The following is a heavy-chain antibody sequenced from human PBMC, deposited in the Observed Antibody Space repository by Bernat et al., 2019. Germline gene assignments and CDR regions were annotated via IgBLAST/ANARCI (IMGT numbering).Heavy chain of an antibody. CDR3: ARDTGNSSSYSNAGGWFGP. CDR1: GFTFSSYG. D-gene: IGHD6-6*01. V-gene: IGHV3-33*01. CDR2: IWFDGSNK. Sequence: QVQLVESGGGVVQPGRSLRLSCAVSGFTFSSYGMHWVRQAPGKGLERVAVIWFDGSNKYYADSVKGSFTISRDDSTKNLYLQINSLSVDDTAVSYCARDTGNSSSYSNAGGWFGPWRQGTLVTVSS. J-gene: IGHJ5*02.